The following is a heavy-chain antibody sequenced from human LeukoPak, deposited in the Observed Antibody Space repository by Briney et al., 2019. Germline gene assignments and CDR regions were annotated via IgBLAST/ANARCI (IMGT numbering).Heavy chain of an antibody. V-gene: IGHV4-4*09. D-gene: IGHD4-11*01. CDR1: GGSFDSKY. CDR2: IYTSGST. J-gene: IGHJ6*03. Sequence: SETLSLTCSVSGGSFDSKYWSWIRQPPGKGLEWIGYIYTSGSTNFNPSLRSRVAMSIDTSKNQFSLKVYSVTAADTAVYYCANYIRTVHYYMDVWGKGTTVIVS. CDR3: ANYIRTVHYYMDV.